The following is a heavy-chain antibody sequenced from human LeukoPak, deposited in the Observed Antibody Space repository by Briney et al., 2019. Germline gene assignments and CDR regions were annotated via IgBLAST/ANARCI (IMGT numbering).Heavy chain of an antibody. CDR2: IQSKTDGGTT. Sequence: TSGGSLILSCAASGFTFSDAWMTWVRQAPGKGLECVGFIQSKTDGGTTDSAAPVKGRFTVSRDDSKNTLYLQMNSLKTEDTAVYYCTTWSSQFDYWGQGTLVTVSS. D-gene: IGHD6-6*01. CDR3: TTWSSQFDY. V-gene: IGHV3-15*01. CDR1: GFTFSDAW. J-gene: IGHJ4*02.